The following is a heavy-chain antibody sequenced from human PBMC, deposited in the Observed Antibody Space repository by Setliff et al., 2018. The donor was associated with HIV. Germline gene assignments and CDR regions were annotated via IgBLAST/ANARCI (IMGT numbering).Heavy chain of an antibody. CDR1: DGSLSSYY. CDR3: ARDGYTNGYGYYYFYMDV. J-gene: IGHJ6*03. CDR2: FYYNGDS. Sequence: SETLSRTCAVYDGSLSSYYWGWIRQPPGKGLEWIGTFYYNGDSRYNPSLKSRVTISVDTSKNQLSLKLSSVTAADTAVYFCARDGYTNGYGYYYFYMDVWGKGTTVTVS. D-gene: IGHD5-18*01. V-gene: IGHV4-34*01.